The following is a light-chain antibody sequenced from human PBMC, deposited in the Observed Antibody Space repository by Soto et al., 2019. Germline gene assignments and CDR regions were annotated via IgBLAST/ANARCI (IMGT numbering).Light chain of an antibody. V-gene: IGLV2-14*01. CDR1: SSDIGTYIY. Sequence: QSALTQPASVSGSPGQSITISCTGTSSDIGTYIYVSWYLQHPGKAPKLLIYEVGNRPSGVSNRFSGPKSGNTASLTISGLQAEDEADYYCSSYTSSNSLLFGGGTKLTVL. CDR2: EVG. J-gene: IGLJ2*01. CDR3: SSYTSSNSLL.